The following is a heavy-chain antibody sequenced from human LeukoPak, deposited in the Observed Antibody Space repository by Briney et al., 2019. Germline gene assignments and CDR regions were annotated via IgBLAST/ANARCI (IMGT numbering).Heavy chain of an antibody. J-gene: IGHJ4*02. D-gene: IGHD3-16*01. CDR2: SYNCGRS. CDR3: TRGAGWLIDY. CDR1: DDSISDYY. Sequence: SETLSLTCTVSDDSISDYYRGWIRQPPGKGLEWIGYSYNCGRSTYNPSLKSRVTISADTSKNHFSLKLNSVTTADTAVYYCTRGAGWLIDYWGQGILVTVSS. V-gene: IGHV4-59*01.